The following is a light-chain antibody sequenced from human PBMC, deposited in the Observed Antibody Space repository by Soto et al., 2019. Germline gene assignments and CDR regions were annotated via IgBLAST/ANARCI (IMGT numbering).Light chain of an antibody. CDR1: QNVATN. V-gene: IGKV3-15*01. CDR3: QQYNNWPQT. J-gene: IGKJ1*01. CDR2: GAS. Sequence: EAAWTQSPATMSVSPGEGATLSCRASQNVATNLAWYQQRPGQAPRLLIYGASKRAIGLPARFSGSGSGTEFTLTITSLQSEDFAVYYCQQYNNWPQTFGQGTKVDTK.